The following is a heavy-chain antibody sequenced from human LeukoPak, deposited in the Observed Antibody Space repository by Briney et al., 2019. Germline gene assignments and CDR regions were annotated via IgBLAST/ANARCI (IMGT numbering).Heavy chain of an antibody. CDR1: CYTFMNNG. CDR3: ARVALCSTTSGSDAFDI. J-gene: IGHJ3*02. CDR2: ISHNNGDT. D-gene: IGHD2-2*01. Sequence: ASVKDSCKDSCYTFMNNGFSWVGQAPGRRLEWMVWISHNNGDTEYAQKVQGRVTMTTDTSPRTAYMELRSLRSDDTAMYYCARVALCSTTSGSDAFDIWGQGTRVTVSS. V-gene: IGHV1-18*01.